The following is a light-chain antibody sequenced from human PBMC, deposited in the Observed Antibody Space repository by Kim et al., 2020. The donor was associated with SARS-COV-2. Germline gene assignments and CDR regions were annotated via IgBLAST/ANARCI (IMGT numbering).Light chain of an antibody. J-gene: IGKJ2*01. CDR3: QQYNGYPLT. CDR1: LSISSW. V-gene: IGKV1-5*03. CDR2: KTS. Sequence: DIQMTQSPSTLSASVGDRVTITCRASLSISSWLAWYQQKPGKAPKLLIYKTSSLESGVPLRFSGSGSGTEFTLTISSLQPDDFATYYCQQYNGYPLTFGQGTKLEI.